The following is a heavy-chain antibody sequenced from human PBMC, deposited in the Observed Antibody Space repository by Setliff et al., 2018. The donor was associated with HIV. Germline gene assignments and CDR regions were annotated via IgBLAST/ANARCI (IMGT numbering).Heavy chain of an antibody. Sequence: KPSETLSLTCAVYGGSVSGYYWSWIRQPPGKGLEWIGEINHSGSTNYNPSLKSRVTISVDTSKNQFSLKLSSVTAADTAVYYCAKDKGGYNWNYFDYWGPGTQVTVSS. J-gene: IGHJ4*02. CDR1: GGSVSGYY. CDR3: AKDKGGYNWNYFDY. CDR2: INHSGST. V-gene: IGHV4-34*01. D-gene: IGHD1-20*01.